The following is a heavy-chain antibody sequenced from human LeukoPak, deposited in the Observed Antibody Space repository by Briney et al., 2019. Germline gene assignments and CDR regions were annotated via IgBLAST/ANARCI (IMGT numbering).Heavy chain of an antibody. CDR2: ISNTGGST. CDR1: GFSFNTYA. V-gene: IGHV3-23*01. Sequence: GGSLRLSCAASGFSFNTYAMSWVRQAPGKGLEWVAAISNTGGSTYYADSVKGRFTISRDKSKNTLSLQMNSLRAEDTAVYYCAQQVGYCSSGSCYFTYWGQGTLVTVSS. J-gene: IGHJ1*01. D-gene: IGHD2-15*01. CDR3: AQQVGYCSSGSCYFTY.